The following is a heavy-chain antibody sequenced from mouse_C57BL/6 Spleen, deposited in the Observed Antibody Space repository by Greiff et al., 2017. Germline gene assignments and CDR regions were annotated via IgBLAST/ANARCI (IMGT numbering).Heavy chain of an antibody. CDR2: IYPGNSDT. Sequence: VQLQQSGTVLARPGASVKMSCKTSGYTFTSYWMHWVKQRPGQGLEWIGAIYPGNSDTSYNQKFKGKANLTAVTSASTAYMELSSLTNEDSAVDYCTRWEELPYYVDYWGQGTTLTVSS. V-gene: IGHV1-5*01. CDR3: TRWEELPYYVDY. D-gene: IGHD2-1*01. CDR1: GYTFTSYW. J-gene: IGHJ2*01.